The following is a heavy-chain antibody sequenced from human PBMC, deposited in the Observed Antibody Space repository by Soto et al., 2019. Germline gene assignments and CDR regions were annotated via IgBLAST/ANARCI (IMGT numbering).Heavy chain of an antibody. D-gene: IGHD6-19*01. CDR1: GGSISSYY. Sequence: SETRSLTCTGSGGSISSYYWSWIRQPPGKGLEWIGYIYYSGSTNYNPSLKSRVTISVDTSKNQFSLKLSSVTDADTAVYYCARGRPNRSGWYATYYLDYWGQRTTVLVSS. CDR2: IYYSGST. CDR3: ARGRPNRSGWYATYYLDY. J-gene: IGHJ4*02. V-gene: IGHV4-59*01.